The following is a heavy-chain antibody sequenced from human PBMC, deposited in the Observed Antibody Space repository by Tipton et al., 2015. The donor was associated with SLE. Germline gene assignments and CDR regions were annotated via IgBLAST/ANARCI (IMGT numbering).Heavy chain of an antibody. D-gene: IGHD6-19*01. J-gene: IGHJ3*02. CDR2: INHSGST. V-gene: IGHV4-34*01. Sequence: LRLSCAVYGGSFSGYYWSWIRQPPGKGLEWIGEINHSGSTNYNPSLKSRVTISVDTSKNQFSRKLSSVTAADTAVYYCAREYSSGSAFDIWGQGTMVTVSS. CDR1: GGSFSGYY. CDR3: AREYSSGSAFDI.